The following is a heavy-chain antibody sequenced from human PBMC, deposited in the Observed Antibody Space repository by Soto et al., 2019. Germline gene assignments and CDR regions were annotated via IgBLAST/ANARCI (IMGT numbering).Heavy chain of an antibody. CDR2: IIPIFGTP. CDR3: ARERAVGYCITTTRPIPFYFYAMAV. V-gene: IGHV1-69*12. J-gene: IGHJ6*02. D-gene: IGHD2-15*01. Sequence: QVQLVQSGAEVKKPGSSLKVSCKASGGTFPNYDGSWVRQAPGQGPEWMGGIIPIFGTPDYAQKVPGRVISTADESTRTLSMELNSLRSDDTAVYYCARERAVGYCITTTRPIPFYFYAMAVWGPGTTVTVSS. CDR1: GGTFPNYD.